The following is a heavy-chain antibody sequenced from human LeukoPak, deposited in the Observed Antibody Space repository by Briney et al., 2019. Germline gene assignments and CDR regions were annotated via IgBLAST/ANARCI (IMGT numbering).Heavy chain of an antibody. CDR2: IRYDGSNK. D-gene: IGHD2-2*01. Sequence: QPGGSLRLSCAASGFTFSSYGMHWVRQAPGKGLEWVAFIRYDGSNKYYADSVKGRFTISRDNSKNTLYLQMNSLRAEDTAVYYCAKDPGHQLLAIDYWDQGTLVTVSS. J-gene: IGHJ4*02. V-gene: IGHV3-30*02. CDR3: AKDPGHQLLAIDY. CDR1: GFTFSSYG.